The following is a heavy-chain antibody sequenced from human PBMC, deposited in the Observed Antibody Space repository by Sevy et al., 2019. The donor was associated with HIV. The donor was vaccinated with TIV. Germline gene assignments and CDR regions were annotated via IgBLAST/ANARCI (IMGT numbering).Heavy chain of an antibody. CDR2: IYSGGST. J-gene: IGHJ4*02. CDR1: GFTVGSNY. CDR3: ARAVNYDILTGYYTSYYFDY. D-gene: IGHD3-9*01. Sequence: GGSLRLSCAASGFTVGSNYMSWVRQAPGKGLEWVSVIYSGGSTYYADSVKGRFTISRDNSKNTLYLQMNSLRAEDTAVYYCARAVNYDILTGYYTSYYFDYWGQGTLVTVSS. V-gene: IGHV3-53*01.